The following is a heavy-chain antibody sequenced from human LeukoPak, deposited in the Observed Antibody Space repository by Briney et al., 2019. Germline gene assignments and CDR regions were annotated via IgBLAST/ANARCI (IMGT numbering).Heavy chain of an antibody. CDR2: INHSGST. CDR1: GGSFSGYY. V-gene: IGHV4-34*01. CDR3: ARVRESLLWFGESPAEGGYFDY. Sequence: PSETLSLTCAVYGGSFSGYYWSWIRQPPGKGLEWIGEINHSGSTNYNPSLKSRVTISVDTSKNQFSLKLSSVTAADTAVYYCARVRESLLWFGESPAEGGYFDYWGQGTLVTVSS. D-gene: IGHD3-10*01. J-gene: IGHJ4*02.